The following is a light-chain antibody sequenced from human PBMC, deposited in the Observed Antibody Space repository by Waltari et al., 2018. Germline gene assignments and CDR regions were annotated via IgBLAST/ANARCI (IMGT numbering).Light chain of an antibody. CDR2: EVS. CDR3: SSYTTVNTK. J-gene: IGLJ3*02. Sequence: QSALTQPASVSGSLGQSITISCTGTSTAVHYTYVSWYQQHPGKAPKVLIYEVSNRPSGVSMRFSGSKSGNTASLTISGLQAEDEADYYCSSYTTVNTKFGGGTRLTVL. V-gene: IGLV2-14*01. CDR1: STAVHYTY.